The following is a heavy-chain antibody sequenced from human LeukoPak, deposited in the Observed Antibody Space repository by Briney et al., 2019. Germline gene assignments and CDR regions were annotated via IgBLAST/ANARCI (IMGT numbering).Heavy chain of an antibody. J-gene: IGHJ6*02. CDR3: ARHPVGYSYGYGMDV. CDR1: GYSFTSYW. V-gene: IGHV5-51*01. Sequence: GESLKISCKGSGYSFTSYWIGWVRQMPGKGLEWMGIIYPGDSDTRYSPSFQGQVTISADKSISTAYLQWSSLKASDTAMYYCARHPVGYSYGYGMDVWGQGTTVTVSS. CDR2: IYPGDSDT. D-gene: IGHD5-18*01.